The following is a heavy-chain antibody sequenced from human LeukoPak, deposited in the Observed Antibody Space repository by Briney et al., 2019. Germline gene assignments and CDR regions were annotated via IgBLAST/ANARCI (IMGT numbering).Heavy chain of an antibody. D-gene: IGHD1-26*01. V-gene: IGHV4-59*08. CDR2: IYYREGT. CDR1: GGSISSYY. J-gene: IGHJ4*02. Sequence: PSQTLSLTCTVSGGSISSYYWSWIRHPPGQGLEWNGYIYYREGTNYNPSLKSRVTISVDTSKDQFSLKLRSVTAADTAVYFCARHGASGSYLYYFDYWGQGNLVTVSS. CDR3: ARHGASGSYLYYFDY.